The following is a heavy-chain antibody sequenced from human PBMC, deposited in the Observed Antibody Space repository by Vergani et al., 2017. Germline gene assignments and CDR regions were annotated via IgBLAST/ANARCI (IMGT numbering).Heavy chain of an antibody. Sequence: QLQLQETGSGLVRPSETLSLTCAVSGDSISSRDNSWSWIRQPPGKGLEWIGFIYHGGSTSYNPSLKSRVTISIDRSKNQLSLRVTSVTAADTAVYYCARDKFSSYFDSWGQGSLVTVSS. V-gene: IGHV4-30-2*01. CDR2: IYHGGST. CDR1: GDSISSRDNS. J-gene: IGHJ4*02. D-gene: IGHD2-2*01. CDR3: ARDKFSSYFDS.